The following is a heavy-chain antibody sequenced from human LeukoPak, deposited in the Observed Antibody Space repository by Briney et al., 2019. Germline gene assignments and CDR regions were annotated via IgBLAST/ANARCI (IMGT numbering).Heavy chain of an antibody. J-gene: IGHJ3*01. D-gene: IGHD1-26*01. CDR2: MNHGGDKT. CDR3: AKKLLGMGARSDAFDV. V-gene: IGHV3-23*01. Sequence: GGSLRLSCAASGFTPSSHAMSWVRQAPGKGPEWVSVMNHGGDKTYYADSVKGRFTISRDTSENTLYLYMNSLRVDDTAVYYCAKKLLGMGARSDAFDVWGQGTMVTVSS. CDR1: GFTPSSHA.